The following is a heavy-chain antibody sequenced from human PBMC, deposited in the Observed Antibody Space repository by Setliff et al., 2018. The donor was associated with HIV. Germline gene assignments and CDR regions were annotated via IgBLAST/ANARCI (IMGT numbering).Heavy chain of an antibody. CDR2: IQSDGRNK. J-gene: IGHJ4*02. Sequence: PGGSLRLSCAASGFTFSGYGMHWVRQTPGKGLEWVAFIQSDGRNKYYADSVKGRFTISRDNSKNTQYLQMSSLIPEDTALYYCVKGRSGNYHWWGQGTLVTVSS. D-gene: IGHD1-26*01. CDR3: VKGRSGNYHW. V-gene: IGHV3-30*02. CDR1: GFTFSGYG.